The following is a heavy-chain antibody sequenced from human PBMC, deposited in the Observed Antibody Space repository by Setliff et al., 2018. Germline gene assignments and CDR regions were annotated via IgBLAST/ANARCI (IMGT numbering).Heavy chain of an antibody. D-gene: IGHD1-7*01. CDR3: ARREVERTTTRRTVWYFDL. CDR1: GDSITSSNYY. J-gene: IGHJ2*01. CDR2: IYYSGST. Sequence: PSETLSLTCTVSGDSITSSNYYWGWICQPPGKGLEWIGSIYYSGSTYYNPSLRSRVTISVDISKNQVSLKLSSVTAADTAMFYCARREVERTTTRRTVWYFDLRGRGTLVTVSS. V-gene: IGHV4-39*01.